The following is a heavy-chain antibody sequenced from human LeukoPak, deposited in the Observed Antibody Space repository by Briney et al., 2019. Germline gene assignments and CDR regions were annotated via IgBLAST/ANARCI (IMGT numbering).Heavy chain of an antibody. J-gene: IGHJ4*02. Sequence: ASVKVSCKASGYTFTSYGISWVRQAPGQGLEWMGWISAYNGNTNYAQKLQGRVTMTTDTSTSTAYMELRSLRPDDTAVYYCARAAAYSSGWHGFYLSDYWGQGTLVTVSS. CDR2: ISAYNGNT. V-gene: IGHV1-18*01. CDR1: GYTFTSYG. D-gene: IGHD6-19*01. CDR3: ARAAAYSSGWHGFYLSDY.